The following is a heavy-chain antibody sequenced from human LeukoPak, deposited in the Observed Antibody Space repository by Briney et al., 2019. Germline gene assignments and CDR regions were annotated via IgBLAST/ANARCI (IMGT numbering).Heavy chain of an antibody. D-gene: IGHD4-17*01. CDR1: DGSISSYY. CDR3: ARGPGDYVDY. CDR2: IYYSGST. J-gene: IGHJ4*02. V-gene: IGHV4-59*01. Sequence: SETLSLTCTVSDGSISSYYWSWIRQPTGKGLEWIGYIYYSGSTNYNPSLKSRVTISVDTSKNQFSLKLSSVTAADTAVYYCARGPGDYVDYWGQGTLVTVSS.